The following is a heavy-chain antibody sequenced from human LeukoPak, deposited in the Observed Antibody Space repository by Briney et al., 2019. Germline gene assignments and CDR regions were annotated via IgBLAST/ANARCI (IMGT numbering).Heavy chain of an antibody. CDR2: IYSGGST. J-gene: IGHJ4*02. CDR1: GFTVSSNY. CDR3: ARGGLRYFDWLSPDY. V-gene: IGHV3-66*01. Sequence: GGSLRLSCAASGFTVSSNYMSWVRQAPGKGLEWVSVIYSGGSTYYADSVKGRFTISRDNSKNTLYLQMNSLRAEDTAVYYCARGGLRYFDWLSPDYWGQGTLVTVSS. D-gene: IGHD3-9*01.